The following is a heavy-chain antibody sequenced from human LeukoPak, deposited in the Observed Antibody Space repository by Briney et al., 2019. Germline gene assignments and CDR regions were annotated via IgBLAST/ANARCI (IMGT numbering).Heavy chain of an antibody. D-gene: IGHD2-15*01. J-gene: IGHJ6*02. CDR1: GYDFSSYW. V-gene: IGHV5-51*01. CDR3: ARRYGAATRFYYYYGMDV. CDR2: IYPDDSDT. Sequence: GESLKISCKGSGYDFSSYWIGWVGQMPGKGLEWMGFIYPDDSDTIYSPSFQGQVNISADTSISTAYLQWSSLKASDTAMYYCARRYGAATRFYYYYGMDVWGQGTTVTVSS.